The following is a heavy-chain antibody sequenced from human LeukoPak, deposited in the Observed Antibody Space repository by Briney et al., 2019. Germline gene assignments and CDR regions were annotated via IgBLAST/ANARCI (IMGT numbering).Heavy chain of an antibody. Sequence: ASVKVSCKVSGYTLTELSMHWVRQAPGKGLEWMGGFDPEDGETIYAQKFQGRVTMTEDTSTDTAYMELSSLRSEGTAVYYCATLTPYDFWSGYYIAHGWFDPWGQGTLVTVSS. CDR2: FDPEDGET. D-gene: IGHD3-3*01. V-gene: IGHV1-24*01. CDR3: ATLTPYDFWSGYYIAHGWFDP. CDR1: GYTLTELS. J-gene: IGHJ5*02.